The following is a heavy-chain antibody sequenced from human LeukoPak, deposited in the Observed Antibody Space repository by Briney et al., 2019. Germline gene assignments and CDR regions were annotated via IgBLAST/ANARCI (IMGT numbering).Heavy chain of an antibody. J-gene: IGHJ6*03. D-gene: IGHD5-12*01. CDR1: GGSFSGYY. V-gene: IGHV4-34*01. Sequence: SETLSLTCAVYGGSFSGYYWSWIRQPPGKRLEWIGEINHSGSTNYNPSLKSRVTISVDTSKNQFSLKLSSVTAADTAVYYCARSAAWMFSHYYYMDVWGKGTTVTISS. CDR3: ARSAAWMFSHYYYMDV. CDR2: INHSGST.